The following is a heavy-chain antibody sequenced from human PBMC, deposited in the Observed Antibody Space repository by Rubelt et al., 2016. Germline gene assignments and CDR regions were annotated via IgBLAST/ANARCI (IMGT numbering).Heavy chain of an antibody. J-gene: IGHJ4*02. V-gene: IGHV3-66*01. D-gene: IGHD1-26*01. CDR1: GFTVSGNY. Sequence: GGGLVQPGGSLRLSCAASGFTVSGNYMSWVRQAPGEGLEWVSILYSDGTTYYADSVKGRFTISRDNSKNTLYLQMNSLRAEDTALYYCARWSGIYYDYWGQGTLVTVSS. CDR2: LYSDGTT. CDR3: ARWSGIYYDY.